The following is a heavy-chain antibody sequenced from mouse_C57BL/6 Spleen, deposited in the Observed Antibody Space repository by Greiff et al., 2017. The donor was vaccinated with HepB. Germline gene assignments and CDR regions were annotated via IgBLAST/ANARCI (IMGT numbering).Heavy chain of an antibody. CDR3: ARGYGSSPAMDY. D-gene: IGHD1-1*01. CDR1: GYAFSSSW. V-gene: IGHV1-82*01. Sequence: VKLVESGPELVKPGASVKISCKASGYAFSSSWMNWVKQRPGKGLEWIGRIYPGDGDTNYNGKFKGKATLTADKSSSTAYMQLSSLTSEDSAVYFCARGYGSSPAMDYWGQGTSVTVSS. J-gene: IGHJ4*01. CDR2: IYPGDGDT.